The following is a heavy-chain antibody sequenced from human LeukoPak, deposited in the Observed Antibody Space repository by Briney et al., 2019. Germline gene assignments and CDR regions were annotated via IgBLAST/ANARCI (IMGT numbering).Heavy chain of an antibody. Sequence: SETLPLTCAVYGGSFSGYYWSWIRQPPGKGLEWIGEINHSGSTNYNPSLKSRVTISVDTSKNQFSLKLSSVTAADTAVYYCASRNHSYGPPADYWGQGTLVTVSS. CDR2: INHSGST. CDR1: GGSFSGYY. D-gene: IGHD5-18*01. CDR3: ASRNHSYGPPADY. J-gene: IGHJ4*02. V-gene: IGHV4-34*01.